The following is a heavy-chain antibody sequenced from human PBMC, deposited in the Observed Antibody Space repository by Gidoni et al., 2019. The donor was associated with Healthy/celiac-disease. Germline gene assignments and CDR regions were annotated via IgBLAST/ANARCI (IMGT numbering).Heavy chain of an antibody. CDR3: ARVDIVVVVAARTDAFDI. Sequence: QVQLVQSGAEVKKPGASVKVSCKASGYTFTSYGISWVRQAPGQGLEWMGWISAYNGNTNYAQKLQGRVTMTTDTSTSTAYMELRSLRSDDTAVYYCARVDIVVVVAARTDAFDIWGQGTMVTVSS. CDR1: GYTFTSYG. CDR2: ISAYNGNT. J-gene: IGHJ3*02. D-gene: IGHD2-15*01. V-gene: IGHV1-18*04.